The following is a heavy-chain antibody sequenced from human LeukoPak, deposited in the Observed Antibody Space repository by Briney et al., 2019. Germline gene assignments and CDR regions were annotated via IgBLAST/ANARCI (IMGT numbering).Heavy chain of an antibody. CDR1: GYTFTGYY. V-gene: IGHV1-2*06. CDR3: ARVDILTGYYHFDY. Sequence: ASVKVSCKASGYTFTGYYMHWVRQAPGQGLEWMGRINPNSGGTNYAQKFQGRVTMTRDTSISTAYMELSRLRSDDTAVYYYARVDILTGYYHFDYWGQGTLVTVSS. CDR2: INPNSGGT. J-gene: IGHJ4*02. D-gene: IGHD3-9*01.